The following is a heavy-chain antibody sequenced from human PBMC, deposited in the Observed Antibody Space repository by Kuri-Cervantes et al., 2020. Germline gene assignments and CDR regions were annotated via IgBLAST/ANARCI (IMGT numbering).Heavy chain of an antibody. CDR3: ARDGIYSSYDFDAFDI. V-gene: IGHV3-7*01. CDR1: GFTFSSYW. Sequence: GESLKISCAASGFTFSSYWMSWVRQAPGKGLEWVANIKQDGSEKYYVDSVKGRSTISRDNAKNSLYLQMNSLRAEDTAVYYCARDGIYSSYDFDAFDIWGQGTMVTVSS. D-gene: IGHD5-12*01. J-gene: IGHJ3*02. CDR2: IKQDGSEK.